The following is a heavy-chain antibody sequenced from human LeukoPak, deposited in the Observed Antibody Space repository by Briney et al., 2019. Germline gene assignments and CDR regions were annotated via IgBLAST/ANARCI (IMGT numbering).Heavy chain of an antibody. J-gene: IGHJ4*02. D-gene: IGHD1-26*01. CDR3: ASVRSGSHYFDY. CDR1: GGSIISSAYS. CDR2: IYYSGSP. V-gene: IGHV4-39*01. Sequence: KPSETLSLTCTVSGGSIISSAYSWGWIRQPPGKGLEYIGNIYYSGSPYYNPSLKSRVTLSVDTSNNQFSLRLTSVTAADTAVYFCASVRSGSHYFDYWGQGTLVTVSS.